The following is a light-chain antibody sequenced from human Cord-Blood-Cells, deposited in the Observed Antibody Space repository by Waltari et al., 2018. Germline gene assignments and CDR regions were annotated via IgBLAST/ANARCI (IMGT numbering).Light chain of an antibody. Sequence: QSALPQPASVSGSPGQTITISCTGTSSDVAGYTYVSWYQQHPGKAPKPMIYDVSHRPSGVSNRFSGSKSGNTASLTISGLQAEDEADYYCSSYTSSSTLFGGGTKLTVL. V-gene: IGLV2-14*01. CDR2: DVS. CDR1: SSDVAGYTY. J-gene: IGLJ3*02. CDR3: SSYTSSSTL.